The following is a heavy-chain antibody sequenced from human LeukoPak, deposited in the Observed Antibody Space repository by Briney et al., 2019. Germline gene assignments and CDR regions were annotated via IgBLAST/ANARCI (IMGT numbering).Heavy chain of an antibody. CDR3: ARSGGSGSSYARYYYYYMDV. CDR1: GYTFTGYY. D-gene: IGHD3-10*01. CDR2: INTNTGNP. V-gene: IGHV7-4-1*02. J-gene: IGHJ6*03. Sequence: ASVKVSCKASGYTFTGYYMHWVRQAPGQGLEWMGWINTNTGNPTYAQGFTGRFVFSLDTSVSTAYLQISSLKAEDTAMYYCARSGGSGSSYARYYYYYMDVWGKGTTVTVSS.